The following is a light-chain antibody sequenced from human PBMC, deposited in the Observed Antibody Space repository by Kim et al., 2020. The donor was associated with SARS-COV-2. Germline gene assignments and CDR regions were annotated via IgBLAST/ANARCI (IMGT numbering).Light chain of an antibody. CDR3: SSYAGSNNLV. CDR2: EVT. CDR1: SSALGGYND. J-gene: IGLJ2*01. V-gene: IGLV2-8*01. Sequence: GQSVTISCTGTSSALGGYNDVSWYQPHPGKAPKLMIYEVTKRPSGVPDRFSGSKSGNTASLTVSGLQAEDEADYYCSSYAGSNNLVFGGGTQLTVL.